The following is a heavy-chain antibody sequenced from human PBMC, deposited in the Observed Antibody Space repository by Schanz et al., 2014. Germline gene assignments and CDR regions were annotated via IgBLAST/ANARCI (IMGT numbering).Heavy chain of an antibody. J-gene: IGHJ4*02. CDR2: ISGDGTTT. CDR1: GFTFSVYW. CDR3: AKSYDTSGYSGFDY. V-gene: IGHV3-74*02. D-gene: IGHD3-22*01. Sequence: EVQLVESGGGLVKPGDSLRLSCAASGFTFSVYWMHWVRQPPGEGLVSVSRISGDGTTTSYADSVKGRFTISRDNAKNTLYLQMNSLRTEDTAVYFCAKSYDTSGYSGFDYWGQGTLVTVSS.